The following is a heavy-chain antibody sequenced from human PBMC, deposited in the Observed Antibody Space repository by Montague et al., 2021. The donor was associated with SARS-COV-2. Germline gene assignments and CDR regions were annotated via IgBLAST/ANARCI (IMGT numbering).Heavy chain of an antibody. Sequence: TLSLTCTVSGGSISSGNYYWSWIRQPAGKGLKWIGHIYTSGSTNYNPSLKSRVTISVHTSNNQFSLKLSSVTAADTAVYYCARESGSPTYYFYYGVDVWGQGTTGTVS. D-gene: IGHD1-26*01. J-gene: IGHJ6*02. CDR1: GGSISSGNYY. CDR2: IYTSGST. V-gene: IGHV4-61*09. CDR3: ARESGSPTYYFYYGVDV.